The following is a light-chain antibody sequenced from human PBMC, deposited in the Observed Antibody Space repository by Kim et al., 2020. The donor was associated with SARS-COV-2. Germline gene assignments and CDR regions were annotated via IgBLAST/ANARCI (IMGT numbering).Light chain of an antibody. Sequence: QRVTISCSGSSSNIESKTVNWYQQLPGTAPKLLIYSNNKRPSGVPDRFTGSKSGTSASLAISGLQSEDEADYYCAAWDDSLNGYVFGTGNKVTVL. CDR3: AAWDDSLNGYV. J-gene: IGLJ1*01. V-gene: IGLV1-44*01. CDR2: SNN. CDR1: SSNIESKT.